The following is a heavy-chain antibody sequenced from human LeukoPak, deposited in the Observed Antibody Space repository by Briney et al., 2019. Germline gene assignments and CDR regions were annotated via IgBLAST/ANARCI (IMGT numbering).Heavy chain of an antibody. J-gene: IGHJ4*02. CDR3: ARYPERFDY. CDR1: GGSLSSYY. V-gene: IGHV4-59*01. D-gene: IGHD1-1*01. CDR2: IYYSGST. Sequence: SETLSLTCTVSGGSLSSYYWSWIRQPPGKGLEWIGYIYYSGSTNYNPSLKSRVTISVDTSKNQFSLKLSSVTAADTAVYYCARYPERFDYWGQGTLVTVSS.